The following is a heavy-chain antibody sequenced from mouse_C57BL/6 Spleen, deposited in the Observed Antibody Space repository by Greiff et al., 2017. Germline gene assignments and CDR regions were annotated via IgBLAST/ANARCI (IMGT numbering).Heavy chain of an antibody. CDR2: IWSGGST. V-gene: IGHV2-2*01. Sequence: VQLQQSGPGLVQPSQSLSITCTVSGFSLTSYGVHWVRQSPGKGLEWLGVIWSGGSTDYNAAFISRLSISKDNSTSQVFFKMNSLQADDTAIYYCARWYFDVWGTGTTVTVSS. J-gene: IGHJ1*03. CDR3: ARWYFDV. CDR1: GFSLTSYG.